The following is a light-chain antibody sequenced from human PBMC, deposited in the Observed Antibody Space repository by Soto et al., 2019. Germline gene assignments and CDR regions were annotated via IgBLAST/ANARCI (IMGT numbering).Light chain of an antibody. CDR3: QVRDSRSDHRGV. Sequence: SYELTQPPSVSVAPGKTARITCGGNNIGSKSVHWYQQKPGQAPVLVIYYDSDRPSGIPERFSGSNSGNTATLTISRVEAGDEADYYCQVRDSRSDHRGVFGTGTKLTVL. J-gene: IGLJ1*01. V-gene: IGLV3-21*04. CDR2: YDS. CDR1: NIGSKS.